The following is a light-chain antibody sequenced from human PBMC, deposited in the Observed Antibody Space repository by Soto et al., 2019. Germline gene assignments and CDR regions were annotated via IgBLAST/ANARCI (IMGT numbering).Light chain of an antibody. V-gene: IGKV3-11*01. CDR2: DAS. CDR3: QHRTDWPPICT. CDR1: QSVATY. Sequence: EIVLTQSPLTLALSPGERATLSCRASQSVATYLAWYQQRPGQAPRLLIYDASHRATGIPARFSGSGSGTDFALTISSRDPEDFAVYYCQHRTDWPPICTFGPGAKVEIK. J-gene: IGKJ2*02.